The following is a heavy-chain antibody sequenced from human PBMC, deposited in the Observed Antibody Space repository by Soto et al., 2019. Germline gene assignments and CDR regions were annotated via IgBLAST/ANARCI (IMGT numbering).Heavy chain of an antibody. CDR1: GYTFTSYG. CDR2: ISAYNGNT. CDR3: ARDHQPDIVVVVAATGEGDY. V-gene: IGHV1-18*01. Sequence: QVQLVQSGAEVKKPGASVKVSCKASGYTFTSYGISWVRQAPGQGLEWMGWISAYNGNTNYAQKLQGRVTMNKDTSTCTAYMELRSLRADDTAVYYCARDHQPDIVVVVAATGEGDYWGQGTLVTVSS. D-gene: IGHD2-15*01. J-gene: IGHJ4*02.